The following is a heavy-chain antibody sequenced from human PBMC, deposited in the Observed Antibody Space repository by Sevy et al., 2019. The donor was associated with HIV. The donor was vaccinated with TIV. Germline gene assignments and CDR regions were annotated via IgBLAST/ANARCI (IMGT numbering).Heavy chain of an antibody. V-gene: IGHV3-21*01. CDR2: ISSSSSYI. J-gene: IGHJ5*02. CDR1: GFTFSSYS. CDR3: AIDLTPDYYGSGSYYPWFDP. Sequence: GGSLRLSCAASGFTFSSYSMNWVRQAPGKGLEWVSSISSSSSYIYYADSVKGRFTISRDNAKNSLYLQMNSLRAEDTAVYYCAIDLTPDYYGSGSYYPWFDPWGQGTLVTVSS. D-gene: IGHD3-10*01.